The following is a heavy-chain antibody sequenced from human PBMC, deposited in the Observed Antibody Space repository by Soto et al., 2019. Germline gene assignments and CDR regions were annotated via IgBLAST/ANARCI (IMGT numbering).Heavy chain of an antibody. V-gene: IGHV1-69*12. CDR2: IIPIFGTV. CDR1: GGTFSNYP. CDR3: ARGNHRWLQLWYFDL. D-gene: IGHD5-12*01. Sequence: QVQLVQSGAEVKKPGSSVKVSCKASGGTFSNYPISWVRQAPGQGLEWMGGIIPIFGTVNYAQKFQGRVTITADESTXTAYMELSSLRSEDTAVYYCARGNHRWLQLWYFDLWGRGTLVTVSS. J-gene: IGHJ2*01.